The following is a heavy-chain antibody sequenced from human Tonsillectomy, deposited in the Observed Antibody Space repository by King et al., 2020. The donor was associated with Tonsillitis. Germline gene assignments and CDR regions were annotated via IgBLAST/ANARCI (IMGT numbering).Heavy chain of an antibody. Sequence: QLVESGGGLVQPGGSLRLSCAASGFTFSTYGMNWVRQAPGKGLEWVASIGGTGETTYYLDSVKGRFTISRDKLKNTLYLQMNSLRADVTAVYYCTKALTPVRCGMDVWGQGTTVSVSS. CDR3: TKALTPVRCGMDV. D-gene: IGHD4-23*01. CDR2: IGGTGETT. V-gene: IGHV3-23*04. J-gene: IGHJ6*02. CDR1: GFTFSTYG.